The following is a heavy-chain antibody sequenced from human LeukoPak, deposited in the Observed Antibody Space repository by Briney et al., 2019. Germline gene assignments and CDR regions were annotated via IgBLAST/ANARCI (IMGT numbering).Heavy chain of an antibody. Sequence: GGSLRLSCEVSGFPFTLYNMNWVRQAPGKGLEWLSYISSSTNTIYYADSVKGRFTISRDNAKNSLYLQMNGLGAEDTAVYYCARVQGDGPYDFWSGYFYWGQGTLVTVSS. V-gene: IGHV3-48*04. J-gene: IGHJ4*02. CDR1: GFPFTLYN. D-gene: IGHD3-3*01. CDR3: ARVQGDGPYDFWSGYFY. CDR2: ISSSTNTI.